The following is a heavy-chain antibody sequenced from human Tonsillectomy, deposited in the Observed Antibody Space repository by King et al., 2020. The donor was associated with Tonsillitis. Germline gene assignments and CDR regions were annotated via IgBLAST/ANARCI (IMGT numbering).Heavy chain of an antibody. CDR1: GGSISISSYY. CDR3: VQSIAAADPLVG. Sequence: LQLQESGPGLVKPSETLSLTCTVSGGSISISSYYWGWIRQSPGKGLEWIGSVYYSGSTYYNPSLKSRVTISVDTSKNQFSLKLNSVTAADTAVYYCVQSIAAADPLVGWGQGILVTVSS. D-gene: IGHD6-13*01. V-gene: IGHV4-39*01. CDR2: VYYSGST. J-gene: IGHJ4*02.